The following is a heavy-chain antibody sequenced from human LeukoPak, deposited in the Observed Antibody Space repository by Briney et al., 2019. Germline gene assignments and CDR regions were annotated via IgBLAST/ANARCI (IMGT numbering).Heavy chain of an antibody. D-gene: IGHD5-24*01. V-gene: IGHV3-53*01. CDR1: GFTVSSNY. CDR3: ARDGEMATTYDY. J-gene: IGHJ4*02. Sequence: GGSLRLSSAASGFTVSSNYMSWVRQAPGKGLEWVSVIYSGGSTYYADSVKGRFTISRDNSKNTLYLQMNSLRAEDTAVYYCARDGEMATTYDYWGQGTLVTVSS. CDR2: IYSGGST.